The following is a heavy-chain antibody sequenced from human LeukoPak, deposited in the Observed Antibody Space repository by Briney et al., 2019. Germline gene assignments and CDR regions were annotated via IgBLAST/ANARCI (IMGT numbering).Heavy chain of an antibody. CDR1: GLTFNDYY. V-gene: IGHV3-11*01. J-gene: IGHJ4*02. D-gene: IGHD6-19*01. CDR2: FSITGSTI. Sequence: GGSLRLSCAGSGLTFNDYYMSWIRQAPGKGLEWVSYFSITGSTIYYADSVKGRFTISRDSARNSVDLQMNSLRAEDTAVYYCARADNGWSNYFDYWGQGALVTVSS. CDR3: ARADNGWSNYFDY.